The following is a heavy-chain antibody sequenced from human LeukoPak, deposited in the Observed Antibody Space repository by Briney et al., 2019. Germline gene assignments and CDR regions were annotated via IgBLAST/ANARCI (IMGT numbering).Heavy chain of an antibody. CDR3: ASTISGSYFFDY. V-gene: IGHV3-21*01. CDR2: ISSSSSYI. D-gene: IGHD1-26*01. J-gene: IGHJ4*02. CDR1: GFTFSSYS. Sequence: GGSLRLSCAASGFTFSSYSMNWVRQAPGKGLEWVSSISSSSSYIYYADSVKGRFTISRDNAKNSLYLQMNSLRAEDTAVYYCASTISGSYFFDYWGQGTLVTVSS.